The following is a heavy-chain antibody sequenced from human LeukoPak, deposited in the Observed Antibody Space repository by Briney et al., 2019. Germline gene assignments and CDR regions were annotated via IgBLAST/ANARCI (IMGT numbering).Heavy chain of an antibody. J-gene: IGHJ5*02. CDR2: ITSSGDGT. CDR3: AKDIQTTVDNWFDP. Sequence: GGSLRLSCAASGFTFSIYAMSWVRQAPGKGLQWVSSITSSGDGTYYADSVKGRFTISRDNSKNTLYLQMNSLRAEDTAVYYCAKDIQTTVDNWFDPWGQGTLVTVSS. V-gene: IGHV3-23*01. D-gene: IGHD4-23*01. CDR1: GFTFSIYA.